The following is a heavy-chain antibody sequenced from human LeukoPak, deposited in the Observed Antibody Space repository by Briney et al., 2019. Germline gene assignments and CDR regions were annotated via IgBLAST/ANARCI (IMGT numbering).Heavy chain of an antibody. CDR3: VAKTFDV. Sequence: GGSLRLSCAASGFTFSSFWMHWVRQAPGKGLEWVANIKPDGSDKYYVDSVKGRFTISRDNAKKSLYLQMNSLRVEDTALYYCVAKTFDVWGQGTMVTVSS. CDR2: IKPDGSDK. V-gene: IGHV3-7*02. J-gene: IGHJ3*01. CDR1: GFTFSSFW.